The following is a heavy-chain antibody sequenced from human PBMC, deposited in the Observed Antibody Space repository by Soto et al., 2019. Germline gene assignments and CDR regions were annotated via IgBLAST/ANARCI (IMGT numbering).Heavy chain of an antibody. D-gene: IGHD6-19*01. CDR1: GYTFTGYY. V-gene: IGHV1-2*02. J-gene: IGHJ6*02. CDR3: ARGGYSSGWGYYYGMDV. CDR2: INPNSGGT. Sequence: QVQLVQSGAEVKKPGASVKVSCKASGYTFTGYYMHWVRQAPGQGLEWMGWINPNSGGTNYAQKFQGRVTMTRDTSISTAYMELSRLRSDDTAVYYCARGGYSSGWGYYYGMDVWGQGTTVTVSS.